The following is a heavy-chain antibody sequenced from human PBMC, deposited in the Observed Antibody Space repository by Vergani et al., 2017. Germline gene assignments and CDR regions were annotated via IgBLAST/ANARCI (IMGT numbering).Heavy chain of an antibody. D-gene: IGHD3-10*01. V-gene: IGHV4-59*01. Sequence: QVQLQESGPRLVKPSETLSLTSTVSGGSISSYYWSWIRQPPGKGLEWIGYIYYSGSTNYNPSLKSRVTISVDTSKNQFSLKLSSVTAADTAVYYCARVTMVRGVTSYYYYGMDVWGQGTTVTVSS. CDR1: GGSISSYY. CDR3: ARVTMVRGVTSYYYYGMDV. CDR2: IYYSGST. J-gene: IGHJ6*02.